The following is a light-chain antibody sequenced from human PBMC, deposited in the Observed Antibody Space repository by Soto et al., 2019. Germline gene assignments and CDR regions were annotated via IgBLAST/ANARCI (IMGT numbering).Light chain of an antibody. J-gene: IGKJ3*01. Sequence: DIQMTQSPSSLSASVGDRDTITCRASQGISNDLAWYQQTPGKVPKLLIYAASTLQSGVPSRFSGSGSGTDFTLTISSLQPEDVASYYCQRYGTAPFTFGPGTKVDIK. V-gene: IGKV1-27*01. CDR1: QGISND. CDR3: QRYGTAPFT. CDR2: AAS.